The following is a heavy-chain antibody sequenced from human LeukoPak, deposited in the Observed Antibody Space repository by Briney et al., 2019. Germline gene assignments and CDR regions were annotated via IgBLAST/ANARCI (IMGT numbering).Heavy chain of an antibody. CDR1: GYTFTSYD. D-gene: IGHD2-15*01. V-gene: IGHV1-8*01. J-gene: IGHJ5*02. CDR3: ARGYRSGGSCYDWFDP. CDR2: MNPNSGNT. Sequence: ASVKVSCKASGYTFTSYDINWVRQATGQGLEWMGWMNPNSGNTGYAQKFQGRVTMTRNTSISTAYMELSSLRSEDTAVYYCARGYRSGGSCYDWFDPWGQGTLVTVSS.